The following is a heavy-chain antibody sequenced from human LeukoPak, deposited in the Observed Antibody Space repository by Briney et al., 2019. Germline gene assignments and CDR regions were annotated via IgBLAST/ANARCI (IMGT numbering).Heavy chain of an antibody. J-gene: IGHJ4*02. V-gene: IGHV1-46*01. CDR3: ASRIAAAGKGFDY. CDR1: GYTFTSYY. CDR2: INPSGGST. Sequence: ASVKVSSKASGYTFTSYYMHWVRPAPGQGLEWMGMINPSGGSTSYAQKFQGRVTTTRDTSTSTVYMELSSLRSEDTAVYYCASRIAAAGKGFDYWGQGTLVTVSS. D-gene: IGHD6-13*01.